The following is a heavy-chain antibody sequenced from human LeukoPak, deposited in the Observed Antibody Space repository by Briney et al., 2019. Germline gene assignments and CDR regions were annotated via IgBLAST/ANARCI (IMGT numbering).Heavy chain of an antibody. J-gene: IGHJ4*02. V-gene: IGHV1-46*01. CDR1: GYTFTCYY. CDR2: INTSGGST. Sequence: ASVKVSCKGSGYTFTCYYMHWVRQPPGQGLGWMGIINTSGGSTSYAQKFQGRVTMTRDTSTSTVYMELSSLRSEDTAVYYCARARRIAAAGTGPSYGTLPDYWGQGILVTVSS. CDR3: ARARRIAAAGTGPSYGTLPDY. D-gene: IGHD6-13*01.